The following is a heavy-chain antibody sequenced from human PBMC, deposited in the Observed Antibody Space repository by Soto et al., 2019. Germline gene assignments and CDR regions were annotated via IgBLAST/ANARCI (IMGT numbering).Heavy chain of an antibody. D-gene: IGHD5-18*01. Sequence: EVQLVQSGAEVKKPGESLRISCKGSGYSFTSYWISWVRQMPGKGLEWMGRIDPSDSYTNYRPSFQGHFTISADKSISTGYLQWSSLKASDPAMYYWARHAVGSRNRAMGREGIWGQGTMVTVSS. CDR1: GYSFTSYW. CDR3: ARHAVGSRNRAMGREGI. CDR2: IDPSDSYT. V-gene: IGHV5-10-1*01. J-gene: IGHJ3*02.